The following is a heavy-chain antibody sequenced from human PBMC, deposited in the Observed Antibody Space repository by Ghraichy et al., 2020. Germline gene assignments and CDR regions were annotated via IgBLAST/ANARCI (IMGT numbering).Heavy chain of an antibody. CDR2: IYYSGST. CDR3: ARYEGSGGHYGYFAH. Sequence: SETLSLTCTVSGGSISSFYWSWIRQPPGRGLEWIGYIYYSGSTNYNPSLKSRVTISVDTSKNLFSLKLSSVTAADTAVYYCARYEGSGGHYGYFAHWGQGTLVSVSS. D-gene: IGHD1-26*01. V-gene: IGHV4-59*01. J-gene: IGHJ4*02. CDR1: GGSISSFY.